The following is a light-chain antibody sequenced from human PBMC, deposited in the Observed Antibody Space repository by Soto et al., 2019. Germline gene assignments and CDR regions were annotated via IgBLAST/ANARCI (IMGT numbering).Light chain of an antibody. CDR1: QSVSSSY. Sequence: EIVLTQSPGTLSLSPGERATLSCRASQSVSSSYLAWYQHKPGQAPRLLIYGASSRDTGTPDRFSGSGSGTVFSLTLSRLEPEDFAVYYCQEDGSSPWTFGQGAKVEVK. V-gene: IGKV3-20*01. J-gene: IGKJ1*01. CDR2: GAS. CDR3: QEDGSSPWT.